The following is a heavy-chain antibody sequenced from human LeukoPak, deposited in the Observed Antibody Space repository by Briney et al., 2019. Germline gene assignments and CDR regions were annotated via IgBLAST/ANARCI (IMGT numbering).Heavy chain of an antibody. Sequence: GGSLRLSCAASGFTFSSYSMNWVRQAPGKGLEWVSVIYSGGSTYYADSVKGRFTISRDNAKNSLYLQMNTLRPEDTAVYYCAREAGGYSGYSDYWGQGTLVTVSS. CDR2: IYSGGST. J-gene: IGHJ4*02. CDR3: AREAGGYSGYSDY. D-gene: IGHD5-12*01. CDR1: GFTFSSYS. V-gene: IGHV3-66*01.